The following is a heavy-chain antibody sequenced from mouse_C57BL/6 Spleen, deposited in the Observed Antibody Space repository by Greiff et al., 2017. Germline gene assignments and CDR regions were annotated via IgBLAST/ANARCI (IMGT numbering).Heavy chain of an antibody. CDR3: AVLYYGSSYDFDY. Sequence: EVQVVESGGGLVKPGGSLKLSCAASGFTFSDYGMHWVRQAPEKGLEWVAYISSGSSTIYYADTVKGRFTISRDNAKNTLFLQMTSLRSEDTAMYYCAVLYYGSSYDFDYWGQGTTLTVSS. CDR1: GFTFSDYG. D-gene: IGHD1-1*01. J-gene: IGHJ2*01. V-gene: IGHV5-17*01. CDR2: ISSGSSTI.